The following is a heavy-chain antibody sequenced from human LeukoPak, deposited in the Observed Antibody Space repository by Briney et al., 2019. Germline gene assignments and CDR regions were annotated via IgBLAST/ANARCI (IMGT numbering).Heavy chain of an antibody. CDR1: GFTFSSYS. D-gene: IGHD3-22*01. CDR2: ISSSSSYI. Sequence: GGSLRLFCAASGFTFSSYSMDWVRQAPGKGLEWVSSISSSSSYIYYADSVKGRFTISRDNAKNSLYLQMNSLRAEDTAVYYCARDSAYYYDSGSPIFDPWGQGTLVTVSS. V-gene: IGHV3-21*01. J-gene: IGHJ5*02. CDR3: ARDSAYYYDSGSPIFDP.